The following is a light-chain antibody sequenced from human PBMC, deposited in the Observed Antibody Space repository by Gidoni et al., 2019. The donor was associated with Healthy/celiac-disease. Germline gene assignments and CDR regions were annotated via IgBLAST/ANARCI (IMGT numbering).Light chain of an antibody. V-gene: IGKV3-15*01. J-gene: IGKJ4*01. CDR3: QQYNNWLPLT. CDR1: QSVSSN. CDR2: GAS. Sequence: IVMTQSPAILSLSPGERATLSCRASQSVSSNLAWYQQKPGQAPRLLIYGASTRATGIPARFSGSGSGTEFTLTISSLQSEDFAVYYCQQYNNWLPLTFXGXTKVEIK.